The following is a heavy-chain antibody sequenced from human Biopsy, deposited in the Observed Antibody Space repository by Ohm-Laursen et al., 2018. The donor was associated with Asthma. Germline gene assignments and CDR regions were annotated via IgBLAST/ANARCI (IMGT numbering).Heavy chain of an antibody. CDR3: AKGEWELLEANFDY. Sequence: SLRLSCSASGFPFDGYSMHWVRQAPGKGLEWVSGISWNSGSIGYADSVKGRFTISRDNAKNSLYLQMNSLRAEDTALYYCAKGEWELLEANFDYWGQGTLVTVSS. CDR2: ISWNSGSI. CDR1: GFPFDGYS. V-gene: IGHV3-9*01. J-gene: IGHJ4*02. D-gene: IGHD1-26*01.